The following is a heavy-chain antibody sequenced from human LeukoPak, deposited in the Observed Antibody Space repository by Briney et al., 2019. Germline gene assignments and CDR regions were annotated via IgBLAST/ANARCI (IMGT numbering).Heavy chain of an antibody. CDR3: ARGVMAARLYYFDY. CDR2: ITGSGDYT. D-gene: IGHD2-21*01. Sequence: GGSLRLSCAASGFSFGSHPMNWVRQAPGKGLEWVSGITGSGDYTYYIDSVQGRFTISRDNSKNMLFLQMNSLRAGDTAVYYCARGVMAARLYYFDYWGRGILVTVSS. J-gene: IGHJ4*02. V-gene: IGHV3-23*01. CDR1: GFSFGSHP.